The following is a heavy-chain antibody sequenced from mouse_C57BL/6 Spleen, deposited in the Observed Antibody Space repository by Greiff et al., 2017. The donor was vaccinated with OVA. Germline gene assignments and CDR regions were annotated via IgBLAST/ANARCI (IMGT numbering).Heavy chain of an antibody. CDR1: GFTFSSYA. D-gene: IGHD2-12*01. CDR3: ARDGSDDLYYAMDY. CDR2: ISDGGSYT. V-gene: IGHV5-4*01. J-gene: IGHJ4*01. Sequence: EVKVVESGGGLVKPGGSLKLSCAASGFTFSSYAMSWVRQTPEKRLEWVATISDGGSYTYYPDNVKGRFTISRDNAKNNLYLQMSHLKSEDTAMYYCARDGSDDLYYAMDYWGQGTSVTVSS.